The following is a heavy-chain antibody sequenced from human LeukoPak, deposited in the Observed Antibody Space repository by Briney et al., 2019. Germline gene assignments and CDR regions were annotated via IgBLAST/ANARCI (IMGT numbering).Heavy chain of an antibody. CDR2: ISFSGTT. Sequence: PSETLSLTCTVSGGSLSTNNYYWGWIRQPPGKGLEWIGTISFSGTTYYNPSLKSRVTISVDTSKNQFSLKLSSVTAADTAVHYCAGRDSSGYYHYWGQGTLVTVSS. CDR3: AGRDSSGYYHY. V-gene: IGHV4-39*01. D-gene: IGHD3-22*01. J-gene: IGHJ4*02. CDR1: GGSLSTNNYY.